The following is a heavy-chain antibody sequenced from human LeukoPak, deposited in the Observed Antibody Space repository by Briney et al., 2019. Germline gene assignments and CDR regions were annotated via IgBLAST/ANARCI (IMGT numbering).Heavy chain of an antibody. J-gene: IGHJ6*03. Sequence: PGGSLRLSCAASGFTFSNYAMHWVRQAPGKGLEWVAVISYDGSNKYYADSVKGRFTISRDNSKNTLYLQMNSLRAEDTAVYYCAKTAGICSGGSCYSVSMDVWGKGTTVTVSS. V-gene: IGHV3-30*18. CDR2: ISYDGSNK. CDR3: AKTAGICSGGSCYSVSMDV. CDR1: GFTFSNYA. D-gene: IGHD2-15*01.